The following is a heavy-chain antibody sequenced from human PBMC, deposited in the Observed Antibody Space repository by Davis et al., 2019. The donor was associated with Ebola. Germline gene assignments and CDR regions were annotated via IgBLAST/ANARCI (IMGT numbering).Heavy chain of an antibody. V-gene: IGHV3-30*18. J-gene: IGHJ5*02. CDR1: GFTFTYSG. CDR3: AKDVLLWFGGWFDP. Sequence: GESLKISCATSGFTFTYSGIHWVRQAPGKGLEWVAVISFDGSDTYYADSVKGRFTISRDNSKNTLYLQMNSLRAEDTALYYCAKDVLLWFGGWFDPWGQGTLVTVSS. D-gene: IGHD3-10*01. CDR2: ISFDGSDT.